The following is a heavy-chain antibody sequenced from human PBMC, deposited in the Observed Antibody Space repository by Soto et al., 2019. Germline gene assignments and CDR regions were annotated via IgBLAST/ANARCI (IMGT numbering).Heavy chain of an antibody. CDR1: AGTFSRYA. Sequence: SVKVSCKTSAGTFSRYAISWVRQAPGQGLEWMGGIISILGPTNYAQKFHARVTITADESTSTVYMELSSLTSEHTAVYYCARGGIINILPWYYGMDVWGQGTTVTVSS. CDR2: IISILGPT. D-gene: IGHD3-9*01. CDR3: ARGGIINILPWYYGMDV. J-gene: IGHJ6*02. V-gene: IGHV1-69*13.